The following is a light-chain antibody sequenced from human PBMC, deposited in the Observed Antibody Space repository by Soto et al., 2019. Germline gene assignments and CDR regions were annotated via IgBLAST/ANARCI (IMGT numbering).Light chain of an antibody. CDR1: QSISSW. J-gene: IGKJ4*01. V-gene: IGKV1-5*03. CDR3: QQYDIFSLT. Sequence: DIQMTQSPSTLSESVGERVTITCRASQSISSWLAWYQQKPGKAPKRLIYKASTLESGIPSRFSGGGSGTEFTLTISSLQPDDFATYYCQQYDIFSLTFGGGTKVEVK. CDR2: KAS.